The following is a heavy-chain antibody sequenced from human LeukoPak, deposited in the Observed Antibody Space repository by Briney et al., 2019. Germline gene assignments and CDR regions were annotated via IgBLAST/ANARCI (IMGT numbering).Heavy chain of an antibody. V-gene: IGHV3-9*01. CDR2: ISWNSGSI. J-gene: IGHJ4*02. CDR3: ARVSAYGDYDDY. D-gene: IGHD4-17*01. CDR1: GFTFDDYA. Sequence: PGGSLRLSCAASGFTFDDYAMHWVRQAPGKGLEWVSGISWNSGSIGYADSVKGRFTISRDNAKNSLYLQMNSLRAEDTAVYYCARVSAYGDYDDYWGQGTLVTVSS.